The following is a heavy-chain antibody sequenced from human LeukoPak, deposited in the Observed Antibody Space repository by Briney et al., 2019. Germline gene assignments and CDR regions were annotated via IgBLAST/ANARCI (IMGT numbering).Heavy chain of an antibody. D-gene: IGHD5-12*01. CDR3: ARVHYSGYDAFDY. J-gene: IGHJ4*02. CDR2: IKQDGSEK. Sequence: GGSLRLSCAASGFTFSSYWMSWVRQAPGTGLEWVANIKQDGSEKYYVDSVKGRFTISRDNAKNSLYLQMNSLRAEDTAVYYCARVHYSGYDAFDYWGQGTLVTVSS. CDR1: GFTFSSYW. V-gene: IGHV3-7*01.